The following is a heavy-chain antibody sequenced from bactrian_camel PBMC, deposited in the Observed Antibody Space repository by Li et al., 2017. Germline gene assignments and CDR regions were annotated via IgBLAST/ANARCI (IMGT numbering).Heavy chain of an antibody. CDR3: AAEACKWWHVRILKDYSA. D-gene: IGHD7*01. Sequence: VQLVESGGGLVQPGGSLRLSCAASGFTFSSYSMTWVRQAPGKGLEWVSTIYSDGSNTAYADSVKGRFTMSRDNAKNTAYLQMNSLKPEDTAMYYCAAEACKWWHVRILKDYSAWGQGTQVTVS. CDR2: IYSDGSNT. J-gene: IGHJ4*01. CDR1: GFTFSSYS. V-gene: IGHV3S6*01.